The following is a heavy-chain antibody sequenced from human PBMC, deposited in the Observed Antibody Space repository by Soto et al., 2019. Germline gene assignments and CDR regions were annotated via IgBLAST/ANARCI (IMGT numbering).Heavy chain of an antibody. J-gene: IGHJ5*02. CDR2: INPSGGST. V-gene: IGHV1-46*01. CDR3: ARMNDNWFDP. Sequence: ASVKVSCTASGYTFTRYYMHWVRQAPGQGLEWMGIINPSGGSTSYAQKFQGRVTMTRDKSISTAYLQWSSLKASDTAMYYCARMNDNWFDPWGQGTLVTVSS. CDR1: GYTFTRYY.